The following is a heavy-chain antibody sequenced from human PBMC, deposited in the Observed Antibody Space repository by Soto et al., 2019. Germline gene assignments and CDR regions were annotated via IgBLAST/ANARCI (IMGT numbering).Heavy chain of an antibody. V-gene: IGHV3-21*01. CDR1: GFTFSSYS. D-gene: IGHD6-6*01. CDR2: ISSSSSYI. J-gene: IGHJ6*02. Sequence: EVQLVESGGGLVKPGGSLRPSCAASGFTFSSYSMNWVRQAPGKGLEWVSSISSSSSYIYYADSVKGRFTISRDNAKNSLYLQMNSLRAEDTAVYYCARDSSSSDYYGMDVWGQGTTVTVSS. CDR3: ARDSSSSDYYGMDV.